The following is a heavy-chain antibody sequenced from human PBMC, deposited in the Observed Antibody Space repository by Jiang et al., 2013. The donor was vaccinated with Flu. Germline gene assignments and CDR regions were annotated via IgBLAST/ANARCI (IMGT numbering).Heavy chain of an antibody. CDR1: GFTITDAW. CDR2: IKSKGDGGTT. D-gene: IGHD6-6*01. Sequence: VQLVESGGGLVKPGGSLRLSCVASGFTITDAWMNWVRQTPGKGLEWVARIKSKGDGGTTRYAAFVEGRFTLSRDDSENTLYLHMNSLQIEDTALYYCTTDDRIGGRRRFDPWGQGTLVTVSS. J-gene: IGHJ5*02. CDR3: TTDDRIGGRRRFDP. V-gene: IGHV3-15*07.